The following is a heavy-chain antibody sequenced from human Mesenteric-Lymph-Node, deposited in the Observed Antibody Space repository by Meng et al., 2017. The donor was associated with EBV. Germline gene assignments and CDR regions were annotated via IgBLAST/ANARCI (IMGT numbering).Heavy chain of an antibody. CDR1: GFSLSTYGEN. CDR3: AHSVAYSAPFDY. J-gene: IGHJ4*02. Sequence: QITLKESGPTLVKATQTLTLTCTFSGFSLSTYGENAGWIRQPPRQALEWLALIYWDDDDRYSPSLRSRLTITKDTSKNQVVLTMTNMDPVDTATYYCAHSVAYSAPFDYWGQGTLIYVSS. V-gene: IGHV2-5*02. D-gene: IGHD4-11*01. CDR2: IYWDDDD.